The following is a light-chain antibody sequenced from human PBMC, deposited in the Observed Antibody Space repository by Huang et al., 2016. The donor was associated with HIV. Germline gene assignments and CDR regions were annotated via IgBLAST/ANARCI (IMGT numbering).Light chain of an antibody. CDR3: QQYNNWPRT. CDR2: GAS. J-gene: IGKJ1*01. CDR1: QSGSSN. Sequence: EIVMTQSPATLSVSPGERATISCRASQSGSSNLAWYQQKPGQAPRLLIYGASTRATGIPARFSGGGSGTEFTLTISSLQSEDFAVYYCQQYNNWPRTFGQGTKVEIK. V-gene: IGKV3-15*01.